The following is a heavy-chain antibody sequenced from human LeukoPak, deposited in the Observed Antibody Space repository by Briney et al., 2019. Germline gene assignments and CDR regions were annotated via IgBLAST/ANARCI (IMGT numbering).Heavy chain of an antibody. CDR1: GFTFSSYA. V-gene: IGHV3-23*01. CDR3: AKKSPDSSGNPAYD. J-gene: IGHJ4*02. Sequence: GGSLRLSCAASGFTFSSYAMSWVRQAPGKGLEWVSVISRSGTETYHADSVRGRFTISRDNAKNTLYLQMNSLRAEDTAVYYCAKKSPDSSGNPAYDWGQGTLVTVSS. CDR2: ISRSGTET. D-gene: IGHD4-23*01.